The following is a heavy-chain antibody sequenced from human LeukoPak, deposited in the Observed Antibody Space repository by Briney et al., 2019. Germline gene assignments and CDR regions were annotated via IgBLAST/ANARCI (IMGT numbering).Heavy chain of an antibody. CDR1: GGSISSYY. V-gene: IGHV4-59*01. Sequence: SETLSLTCTVSGGSISSYYWSWIRQPPGKGLEWIGYIYYSGSTNYNPSLKSRVTISVDTSKNQFPLKLSSVTAADTAVYYCATQSGEDYDILTGSPDDAFDIWGQGTMVTVSS. D-gene: IGHD3-9*01. CDR2: IYYSGST. CDR3: ATQSGEDYDILTGSPDDAFDI. J-gene: IGHJ3*02.